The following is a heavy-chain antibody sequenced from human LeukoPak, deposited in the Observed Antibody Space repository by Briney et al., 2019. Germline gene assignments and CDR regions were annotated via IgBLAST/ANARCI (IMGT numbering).Heavy chain of an antibody. CDR1: GGSISSSSYY. CDR3: ARVNTGDGYNAFDY. CDR2: IYYSGST. V-gene: IGHV4-39*07. J-gene: IGHJ4*02. Sequence: PSETLSLTCTVSGGSISSSSYYWGWIRQPPGKGLEWIGSIYYSGSTYYNPSLKSRVTISVDTSKNQFSLKLSSVTAADTAVYYCARVNTGDGYNAFDYWGQGTLVTVSS. D-gene: IGHD5-24*01.